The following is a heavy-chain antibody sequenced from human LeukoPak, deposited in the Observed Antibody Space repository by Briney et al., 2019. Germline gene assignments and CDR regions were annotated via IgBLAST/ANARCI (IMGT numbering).Heavy chain of an antibody. CDR2: IEQDGSEK. CDR3: ARELPHNWFDP. Sequence: TGGSLRLSRAASGFTFSIYWMSWVRQAPGKGLEWVANIEQDGSEKYYVDSVKGRFTISRDNAKNSLCLQMNSLRAEDTAVYYCARELPHNWFDPWGQGTLVTVSS. V-gene: IGHV3-7*01. J-gene: IGHJ5*02. CDR1: GFTFSIYW.